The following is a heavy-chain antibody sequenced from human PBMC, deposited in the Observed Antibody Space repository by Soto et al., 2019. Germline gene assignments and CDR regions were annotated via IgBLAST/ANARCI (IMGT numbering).Heavy chain of an antibody. V-gene: IGHV3-66*01. CDR2: IYSGGST. CDR3: AREGYDILTDHYYYYYYMDV. D-gene: IGHD3-9*01. Sequence: EVQLVESGGGLVQPGGSLRLSCAASGFTVSSNYMSWVRQAPGKGLEWVSVIYSGGSTYYADSVKGRFTISRDNSKNTVYLQMNSLRAEDTAVYYCAREGYDILTDHYYYYYYMDVWGKGTTVTVSS. J-gene: IGHJ6*03. CDR1: GFTVSSNY.